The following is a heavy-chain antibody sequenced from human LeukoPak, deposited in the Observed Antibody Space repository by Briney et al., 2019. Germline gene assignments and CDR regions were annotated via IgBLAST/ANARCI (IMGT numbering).Heavy chain of an antibody. Sequence: PGGSLRLSCAASGFTVSSKHMTWFRQAPGKGLEWVSVIFSAGNTYYADSVKGRFTIFSDNCKNTLYLQMNSLRAEDTAVYYCARWYYYYYMDVWGKGTTVTVSS. CDR1: GFTVSSKH. J-gene: IGHJ6*03. V-gene: IGHV3-53*01. CDR2: IFSAGNT. CDR3: ARWYYYYYMDV.